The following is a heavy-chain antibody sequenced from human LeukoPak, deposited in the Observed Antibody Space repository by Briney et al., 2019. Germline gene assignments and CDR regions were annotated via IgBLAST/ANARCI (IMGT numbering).Heavy chain of an antibody. V-gene: IGHV4-34*01. J-gene: IGHJ3*02. CDR3: AKDGPFDI. CDR2: INHSGST. Sequence: PSETLSLTCAVYGGSFSGYYWSWIRQPPGKGLEWIGEINHSGSTNYNPSLKSRVTISVDTSKNQFSLKLSSVTAADTAVYYCAKDGPFDIWGQGTLVTVSS. CDR1: GGSFSGYY. D-gene: IGHD3/OR15-3a*01.